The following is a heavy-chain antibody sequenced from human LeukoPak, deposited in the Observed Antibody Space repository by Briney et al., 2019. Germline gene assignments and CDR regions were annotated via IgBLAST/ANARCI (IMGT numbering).Heavy chain of an antibody. CDR3: AKDPDYYDANYFDY. Sequence: GGSLRLSCAASGFTFSSYAMSWVRQAPGKGLEWVSAISGSGGSTYYADSVKGRLTISRDNSKNTLYLQMNSLRAEDTAVYYCAKDPDYYDANYFDYWGQGTLVTVSS. J-gene: IGHJ4*02. V-gene: IGHV3-23*01. CDR1: GFTFSSYA. D-gene: IGHD3-22*01. CDR2: ISGSGGST.